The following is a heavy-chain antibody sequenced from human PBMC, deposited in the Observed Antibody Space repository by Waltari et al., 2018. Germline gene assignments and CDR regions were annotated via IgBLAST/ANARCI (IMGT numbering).Heavy chain of an antibody. D-gene: IGHD6-13*01. CDR1: VYSSASYF. Sequence: VQLLQSGALEKKPAESLKISCTLSVYSSASYFLGWFDHMPWIRLQWMGIIYPGDCDTRYSPSFQGQVTISADKSISTAYLQWSILKASDTAIYYCARLEQHLAPPLDYWGQGTLVTVSS. V-gene: IGHV5-51*07. J-gene: IGHJ4*02. CDR3: ARLEQHLAPPLDY. CDR2: IYPGDCDT.